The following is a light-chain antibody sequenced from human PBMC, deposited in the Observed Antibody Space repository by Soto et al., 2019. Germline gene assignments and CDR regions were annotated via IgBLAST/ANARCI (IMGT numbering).Light chain of an antibody. Sequence: VLTQSLATLFLSPGERATLSCRASQTVSRYLAWYQQKPGQAPRLLIYYASNRATGIPARFSGSGSGTDYTLTFSSLEPEDFAVYYCQQRSTWPLFTFGGGTKVEI. V-gene: IGKV3-11*01. J-gene: IGKJ4*01. CDR2: YAS. CDR1: QTVSRY. CDR3: QQRSTWPLFT.